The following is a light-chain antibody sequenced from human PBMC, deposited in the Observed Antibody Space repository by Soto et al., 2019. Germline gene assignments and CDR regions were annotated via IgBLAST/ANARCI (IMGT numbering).Light chain of an antibody. Sequence: QSALTRPPSVSGGPGQRVTISCTGSSSNIGAGHDVHWYQHLPGTAPKLLIYGNGNRPSGVPDRFSGSKSGTSASLAITGLQTEDEADYYCQSYDSSLSGSEVFGTGTKVTVL. J-gene: IGLJ1*01. CDR2: GNG. CDR1: SSNIGAGHD. V-gene: IGLV1-40*01. CDR3: QSYDSSLSGSEV.